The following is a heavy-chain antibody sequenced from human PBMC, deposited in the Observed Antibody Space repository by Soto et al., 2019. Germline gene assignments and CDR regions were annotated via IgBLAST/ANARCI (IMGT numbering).Heavy chain of an antibody. D-gene: IGHD3-10*01. J-gene: IGHJ6*03. CDR2: IYYSGST. Sequence: PSETLSLTCTVSGGSISSSSYYWGWIRQPPGKGLEWIGSIYYSGSTYYNPSLKSRVTISVDTSKSQFSLKLSSVTAADTAVYYCASCGYYGSGSLGSYYYYMEVWGKGTTVTVSS. CDR3: ASCGYYGSGSLGSYYYYMEV. V-gene: IGHV4-39*07. CDR1: GGSISSSSYY.